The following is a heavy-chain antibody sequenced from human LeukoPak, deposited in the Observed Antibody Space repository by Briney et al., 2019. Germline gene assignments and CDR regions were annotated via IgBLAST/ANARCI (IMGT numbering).Heavy chain of an antibody. Sequence: SETLALIWIGFCKPMKHLHWSWIGQPPRKGPEWVGYIYYSGNTNYSPCLKSRVTILVYTSKTQFSLKLKSVTVADTAVYYCASVGCLTSSCPFDYWGQGTLVTVSS. V-gene: IGHV4-59*11. CDR3: ASVGCLTSSCPFDY. J-gene: IGHJ4*02. CDR1: CKPMKHLH. CDR2: IYYSGNT. D-gene: IGHD1-26*01.